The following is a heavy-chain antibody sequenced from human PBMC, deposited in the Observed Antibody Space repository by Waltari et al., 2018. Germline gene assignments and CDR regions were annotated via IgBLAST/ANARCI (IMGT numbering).Heavy chain of an antibody. CDR3: ARLRADYGDYVGWFDP. Sequence: QVQLVQSGAEVKKPGSSVKVSCKASGGTFSSYALSWVRQAPGQGLEWMGGIIPILGIANYTQKFQGRVTITADESTSTAYMELSSLRSEDTAVYYCARLRADYGDYVGWFDPWGQGTLVTVSS. CDR2: IIPILGIA. D-gene: IGHD4-17*01. V-gene: IGHV1-69*04. CDR1: GGTFSSYA. J-gene: IGHJ5*02.